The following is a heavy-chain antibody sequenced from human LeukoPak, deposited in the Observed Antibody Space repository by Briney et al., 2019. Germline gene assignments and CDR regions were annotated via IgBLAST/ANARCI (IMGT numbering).Heavy chain of an antibody. D-gene: IGHD3-10*01. CDR3: AKTIRAIIVSQGSVY. J-gene: IGHJ4*02. CDR1: GFTFRSFG. V-gene: IGHV3-23*01. CDR2: ISDSGTIT. Sequence: GGSLRRSCAASGFTFRSFGMSWVRQAPGKGLEWVSAISDSGTITYYADSVKGRFTISRDNSKNTLYLQMSSLRAEDTAVYYCAKTIRAIIVSQGSVYWGQGTLVTVSA.